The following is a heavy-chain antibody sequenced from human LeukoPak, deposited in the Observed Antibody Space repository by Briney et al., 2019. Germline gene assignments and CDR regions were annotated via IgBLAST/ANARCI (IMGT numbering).Heavy chain of an antibody. CDR1: SGFISSSSYY. V-gene: IGHV4-61*01. CDR2: IYYSGST. D-gene: IGHD3-10*01. Sequence: SETLSLTCTVSSGFISSSSYYWSWIRQPPGKGLEWIGYIYYSGSTNYNPSLKSRVTISVDTSKNQFSLKLSSVTAADTAVYYCARGLRFGELESWFDPWGQGTLVTVSS. CDR3: ARGLRFGELESWFDP. J-gene: IGHJ5*02.